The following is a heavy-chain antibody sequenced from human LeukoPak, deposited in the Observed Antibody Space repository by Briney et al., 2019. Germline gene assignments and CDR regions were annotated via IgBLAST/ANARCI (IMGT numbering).Heavy chain of an antibody. J-gene: IGHJ4*02. CDR2: ISGSSSDI. CDR1: GFTFSSYA. Sequence: GGSLRLSCAASGFTFSSYAMNWVRQARGKGLEWVSSISGSSSDIYYADSVKGRFTISRDNAKNSLYLQMNSLRAEDTAVYYCAREHLAYCGGDCYTDFDYWGQGTLVTVSS. D-gene: IGHD2-21*02. V-gene: IGHV3-21*01. CDR3: AREHLAYCGGDCYTDFDY.